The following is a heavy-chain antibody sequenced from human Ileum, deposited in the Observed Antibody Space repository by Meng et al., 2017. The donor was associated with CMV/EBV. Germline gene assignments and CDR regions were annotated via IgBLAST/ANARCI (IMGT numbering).Heavy chain of an antibody. CDR1: GFTFSSYA. Sequence: GESLKISCAASGFTFSSYAMSWVRQAPGKGLEWVSTFGSSGNTYYAGSVTGRFTISRDNSHNTLYLQMHSLRAEDTAVYYCARALGLGAVMPNYDAFDLWGQGTVVTVSS. J-gene: IGHJ3*01. CDR2: FGSSGNT. V-gene: IGHV3-23*01. D-gene: IGHD6-19*01. CDR3: ARALGLGAVMPNYDAFDL.